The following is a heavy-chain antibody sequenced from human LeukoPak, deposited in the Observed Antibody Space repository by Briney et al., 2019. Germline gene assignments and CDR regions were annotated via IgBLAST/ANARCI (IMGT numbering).Heavy chain of an antibody. J-gene: IGHJ4*02. V-gene: IGHV5-51*01. Sequence: GAALQIPCKGSGYSFTSYWIGWVSQMPGKGLDWIGVIFLSDSDTTYSPSFQGQVTISADKSITTASLHWSSLKGSESAMYYCARGRGSGWDGGGYSFDFWGQGTLVSVS. CDR1: GYSFTSYW. D-gene: IGHD6-19*01. CDR2: IFLSDSDT. CDR3: ARGRGSGWDGGGYSFDF.